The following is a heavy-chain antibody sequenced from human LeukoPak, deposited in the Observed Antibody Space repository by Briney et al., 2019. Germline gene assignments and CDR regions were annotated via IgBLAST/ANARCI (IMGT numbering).Heavy chain of an antibody. J-gene: IGHJ6*03. Sequence: PSETLSLTCTVSGGSINSSYYYWGWIRQPPGKGLEWFGSIYYSGSTYYNPSLKSRVTISVDTSKNQFSLKLSSVTAADTAAYYCARRGGIIRGVASYYYMDVWGKGTTVTISS. V-gene: IGHV4-39*01. CDR3: ARRGGIIRGVASYYYMDV. CDR2: IYYSGST. D-gene: IGHD3-10*01. CDR1: GGSINSSYYY.